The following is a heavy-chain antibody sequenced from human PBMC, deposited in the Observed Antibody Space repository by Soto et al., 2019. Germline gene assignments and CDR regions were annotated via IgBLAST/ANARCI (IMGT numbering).Heavy chain of an antibody. V-gene: IGHV1-69*02. D-gene: IGHD3-10*01. CDR3: ATPLWFGELFPDAFDI. Sequence: SVKVSCKASGGTFSSYTISWVRQAPGQGLEWMGRIIPILGIANYAQKFQGRVTITADKSTSTAYMELSSLRSEDTAVYYCATPLWFGELFPDAFDIWGQGTMVTVSS. CDR1: GGTFSSYT. J-gene: IGHJ3*02. CDR2: IIPILGIA.